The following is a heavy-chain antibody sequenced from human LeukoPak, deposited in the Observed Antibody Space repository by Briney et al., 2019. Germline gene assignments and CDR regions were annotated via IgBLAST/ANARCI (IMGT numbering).Heavy chain of an antibody. CDR2: IYYSGST. CDR3: ARGIVGANPYYYYYMDV. V-gene: IGHV4-61*01. J-gene: IGHJ6*03. Sequence: SETLSLTCAVSGYSISSGYYWGWIRQPPGKGLEWIGYIYYSGSTNYNPSLKSRVTISVDTSKNQFSLKLSSVTAADTAVYYCARGIVGANPYYYYYMDVWGKGTTVTVSS. D-gene: IGHD1-26*01. CDR1: GYSISSGYY.